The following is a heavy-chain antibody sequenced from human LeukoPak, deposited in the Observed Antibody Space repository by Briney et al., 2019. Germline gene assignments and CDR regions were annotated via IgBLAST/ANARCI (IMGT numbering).Heavy chain of an antibody. J-gene: IGHJ4*02. D-gene: IGHD3-10*01. CDR3: AFYGSGSYFPVDY. V-gene: IGHV4-59*08. CDR2: ISYSGST. CDR1: SGSISSFY. Sequence: SETLSLTCTVSSGSISSFYWSWIRQPPGKGLEWIGYISYSGSTNYNPSFKSRVTISINTSKKQFSLKLSSVTAADTAVYYCAFYGSGSYFPVDYWGQGTLVTVSS.